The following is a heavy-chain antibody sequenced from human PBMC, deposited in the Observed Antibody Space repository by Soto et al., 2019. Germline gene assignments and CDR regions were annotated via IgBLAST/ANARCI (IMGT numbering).Heavy chain of an antibody. D-gene: IGHD2-2*01. CDR3: ARVLSIVLVPAANPPYGMDV. J-gene: IGHJ6*02. CDR1: GFTFSSHA. Sequence: GGSLRLSWAASGFTFSSHAMHWVRQAPGKGLEWVAVISYDGSNKYYADSVKGRFTISRDNSKNTLYLQMDSLRAEDTAVYYCARVLSIVLVPAANPPYGMDVWGQGTTVTVSS. V-gene: IGHV3-30-3*01. CDR2: ISYDGSNK.